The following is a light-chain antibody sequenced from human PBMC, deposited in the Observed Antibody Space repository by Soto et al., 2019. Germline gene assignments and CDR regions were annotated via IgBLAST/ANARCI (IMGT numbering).Light chain of an antibody. CDR3: QQYGDMWT. CDR2: VLS. J-gene: IGKJ1*01. CDR1: QSVRSSY. V-gene: IGKV3-20*01. Sequence: FTHTLNTLSSYPGEKTTLNCRASQSVRSSYLAWYQQQPGQAPRLLIHVLSRRATGIPDRFSGSGSGTDFTLTINRLAAQELAVYFCQQYGDMWTFGQGTKVDIK.